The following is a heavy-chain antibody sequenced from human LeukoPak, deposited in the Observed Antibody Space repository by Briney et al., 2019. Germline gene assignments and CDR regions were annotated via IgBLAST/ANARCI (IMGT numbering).Heavy chain of an antibody. V-gene: IGHV4-31*03. D-gene: IGHD2-15*01. CDR3: AREPLYCSGGSCYRPYYFDY. CDR1: GGSISSGGYY. CDR2: IYYSGST. J-gene: IGHJ4*02. Sequence: SQTLSLTCTVSGGSISSGGYYWSWIRQHPGRGLEWIGYIYYSGSTYYNPSLKSRVTISVDTPKNQFSLKLSSVTAADTAVYYCAREPLYCSGGSCYRPYYFDYWGQGTLVTVSS.